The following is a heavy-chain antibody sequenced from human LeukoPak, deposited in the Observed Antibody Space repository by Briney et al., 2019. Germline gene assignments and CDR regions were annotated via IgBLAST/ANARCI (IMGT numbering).Heavy chain of an antibody. J-gene: IGHJ5*02. D-gene: IGHD3-10*01. Sequence: SETLSLTCTVSGGSISGFYWSWIRQPPGKGLEWIGYMSNNGATTYNPSLKSRVTISIDMSNNHFSLTLKSVTAADKAVYYCARDSGTTGEVKFDPWGQGTLVTVSS. V-gene: IGHV4-59*01. CDR3: ARDSGTTGEVKFDP. CDR2: MSNNGAT. CDR1: GGSISGFY.